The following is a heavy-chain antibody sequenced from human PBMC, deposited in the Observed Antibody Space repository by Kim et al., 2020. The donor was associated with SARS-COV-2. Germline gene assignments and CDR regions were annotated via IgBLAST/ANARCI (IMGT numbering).Heavy chain of an antibody. CDR3: AKDRGYCSDSNCYSGSDY. V-gene: IGHV3-23*01. Sequence: KGRFTISRDNSKSTLYLQMNSLRAEDTAVYYCAKDRGYCSDSNCYSGSDYWGQGTLVTVSS. J-gene: IGHJ4*02. D-gene: IGHD2-15*01.